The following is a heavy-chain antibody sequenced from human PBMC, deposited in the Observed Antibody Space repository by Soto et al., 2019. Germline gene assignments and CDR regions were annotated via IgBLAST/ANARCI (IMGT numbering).Heavy chain of an antibody. CDR3: ARLPKGSTVTS. J-gene: IGHJ4*02. Sequence: EVQLLESGGGLVHPGGSLRLSCAASGFRFSDYSRNWVRQAPGKGPEWVSYITSSGDSIYYADSVKGRFPVSRDNDKNSLFLKMNSLRDADTAVYYCARLPKGSTVTSWGQGTLVTVSS. CDR1: GFRFSDYS. V-gene: IGHV3-48*02. CDR2: ITSSGDSI. D-gene: IGHD4-17*01.